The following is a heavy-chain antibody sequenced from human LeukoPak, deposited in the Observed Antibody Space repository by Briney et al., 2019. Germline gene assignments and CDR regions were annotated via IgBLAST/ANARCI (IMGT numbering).Heavy chain of an antibody. CDR2: INPNSGGT. CDR3: ARARVRSSGWPGMYYYYYGMDV. CDR1: GYTFTGYY. D-gene: IGHD6-19*01. Sequence: ASVKVSCKASGYTFTGYYMHWVRQAPGQGLEWMGWINPNSGGTNYAQKFQGRVTMTRDTSINTAYMELSRLRSDDTAVYYCARARVRSSGWPGMYYYYYGMDVWGQGTTVTVSS. J-gene: IGHJ6*02. V-gene: IGHV1-2*02.